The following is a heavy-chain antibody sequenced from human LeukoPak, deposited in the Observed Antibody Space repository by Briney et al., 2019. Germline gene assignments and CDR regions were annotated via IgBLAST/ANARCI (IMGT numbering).Heavy chain of an antibody. D-gene: IGHD2-21*02. CDR1: GGSISSSSYY. CDR2: IYYSGST. Sequence: SETLSLTCTVSGGSISSSSYYWGWLRQPPGKGLEWIGSIYYSGSTYYNPSLKSRVTISVDTSKNQFSLKLSSVTAADTAVYYCASTMRPDAYCGGDCHDAFDIWGQGTMVTVSS. CDR3: ASTMRPDAYCGGDCHDAFDI. J-gene: IGHJ3*02. V-gene: IGHV4-39*01.